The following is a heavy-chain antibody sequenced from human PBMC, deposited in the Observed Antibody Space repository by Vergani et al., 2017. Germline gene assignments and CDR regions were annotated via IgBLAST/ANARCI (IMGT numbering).Heavy chain of an antibody. J-gene: IGHJ6*02. D-gene: IGHD3-3*01. CDR2: ISSSSSYI. CDR1: GFTFDDYA. CDR3: ARGRNDFWSGYRSEGMDV. V-gene: IGHV3-21*01. Sequence: EVQLVESGGGLVQPGRSLRLSCAASGFTFDDYAMHWVRQAPGKGLEWVSSISSSSSYIYYADSVKGRFTISRDNAKNSLYLQMNSLRAEDTAVYYCARGRNDFWSGYRSEGMDVWGQGTTVTVSS.